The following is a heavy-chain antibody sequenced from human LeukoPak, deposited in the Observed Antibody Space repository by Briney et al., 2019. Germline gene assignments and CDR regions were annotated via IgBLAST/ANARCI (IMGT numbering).Heavy chain of an antibody. J-gene: IGHJ5*02. V-gene: IGHV1-69*13. CDR2: IIPIFGTA. D-gene: IGHD6-19*01. CDR3: ARRAVAGTRRRNWFDP. Sequence: VASVKVSCKASGGTFSSYAISWVRQAPGQGLEWMGGIIPIFGTANYAQEFQGRVTITADESTSTAYMELSSLRSEDTAVYYCARRAVAGTRRRNWFDPWGQGTLVTVSS. CDR1: GGTFSSYA.